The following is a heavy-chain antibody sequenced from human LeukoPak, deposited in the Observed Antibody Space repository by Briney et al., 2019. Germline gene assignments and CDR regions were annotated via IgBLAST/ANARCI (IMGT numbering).Heavy chain of an antibody. CDR1: GYTFTSYG. Sequence: ASVNVSCKASGYTFTSYGISWVRQAPGQGLEWMGWISAYNGNTNYAQKLQGRVTMTTDTSTSTAYMELRSLRSDDTAVYYCARDRPYYYGSSTVRLDYWGQGTLVTVSS. CDR2: ISAYNGNT. J-gene: IGHJ4*02. V-gene: IGHV1-18*01. D-gene: IGHD3-10*01. CDR3: ARDRPYYYGSSTVRLDY.